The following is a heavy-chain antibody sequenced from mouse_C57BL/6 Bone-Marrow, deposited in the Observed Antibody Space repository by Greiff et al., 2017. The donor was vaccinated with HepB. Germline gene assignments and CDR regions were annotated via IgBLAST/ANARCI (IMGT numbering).Heavy chain of an antibody. CDR1: GYTFTSYT. V-gene: IGHV1-4*01. D-gene: IGHD1-1*01. CDR3: ARRSSFWYFDV. Sequence: VQLVESGAELARPGASVKMSCKASGYTFTSYTMHWVKQRPGQGLEWIGYINPSSGYTKYNQKFKDKATLTADKSSSTAYMQLSSLTSEDSAVYYCARRSSFWYFDVWGTGTTVTVSS. J-gene: IGHJ1*03. CDR2: INPSSGYT.